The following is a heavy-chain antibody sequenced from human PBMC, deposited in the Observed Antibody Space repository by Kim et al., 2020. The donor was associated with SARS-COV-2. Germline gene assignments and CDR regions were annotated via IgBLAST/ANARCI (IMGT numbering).Heavy chain of an antibody. J-gene: IGHJ5*02. CDR3: ARRHCSSTSCYFSSGWFDP. CDR1: GYSFTSYW. Sequence: GESLKISCKVSGYSFTSYWIGWVRQMPGKGLEWMGIIYPGDSDTRYSPSFQGQVTISADKSISTAYLQWSSLKASDTAMYYCARRHCSSTSCYFSSGWFDPWGQGTLVTVSS. V-gene: IGHV5-51*01. D-gene: IGHD2-2*01. CDR2: IYPGDSDT.